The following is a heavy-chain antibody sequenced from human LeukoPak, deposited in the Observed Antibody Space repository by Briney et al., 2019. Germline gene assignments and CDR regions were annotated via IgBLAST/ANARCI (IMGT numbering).Heavy chain of an antibody. CDR1: GFTFSSSL. V-gene: IGHV3-74*01. J-gene: IGHJ4*02. Sequence: GESLKISCAASGFTFSSSLIHWVRQGPGKGPVWVSLINTDGSSTNYADSVKGRFTISRDNAKNTLFLHMDSLRAEDTAVYYCAFGTGWFFNYWGQGTLVTVSS. D-gene: IGHD6-19*01. CDR3: AFGTGWFFNY. CDR2: INTDGSST.